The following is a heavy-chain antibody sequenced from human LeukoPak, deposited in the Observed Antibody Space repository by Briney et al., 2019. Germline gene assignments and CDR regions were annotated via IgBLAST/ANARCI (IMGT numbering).Heavy chain of an antibody. J-gene: IGHJ4*02. Sequence: GGSLRLSCVATGFTFSNYWMTWVRQAPGKGLESVANIKQDGSEDYYVDSVRGRFTISRDNAKNSLYLQMNSLRAEDTAVYYCARNRWSSTSCFFDYWGQGMLVTVSS. CDR3: ARNRWSSTSCFFDY. D-gene: IGHD2-2*01. CDR2: IKQDGSED. CDR1: GFTFSNYW. V-gene: IGHV3-7*01.